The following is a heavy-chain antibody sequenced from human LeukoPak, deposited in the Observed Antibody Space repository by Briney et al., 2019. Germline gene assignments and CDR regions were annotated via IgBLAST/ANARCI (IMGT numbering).Heavy chain of an antibody. Sequence: GGSLRLSCAASGLTFSIHWMNWVRQAPGKGLECVANINQDGSDKYYVDSVKGRFTISRDNTKNSLYLQMNSLRAEDTAVYYCAREPLNCSNGECYNQGFDYWGQGTLVTVSS. D-gene: IGHD2-8*01. V-gene: IGHV3-7*01. CDR1: GLTFSIHW. CDR2: INQDGSDK. J-gene: IGHJ4*02. CDR3: AREPLNCSNGECYNQGFDY.